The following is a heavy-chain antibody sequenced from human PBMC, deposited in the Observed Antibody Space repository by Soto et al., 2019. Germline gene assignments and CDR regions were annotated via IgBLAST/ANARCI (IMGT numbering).Heavy chain of an antibody. J-gene: IGHJ6*02. D-gene: IGHD3-3*01. CDR1: GYTFTSYD. Sequence: ASVKVSCKASGYTFTSYDINWVRQATGQGLEWMGWMNPNSGNTGYAQKFQGRVTMTRNTSISTAYMELSSLSSEDTAVYYCARWALYYDFWSGYSPYYYYYGMDVWGQGTTVTVSS. CDR2: MNPNSGNT. CDR3: ARWALYYDFWSGYSPYYYYYGMDV. V-gene: IGHV1-8*01.